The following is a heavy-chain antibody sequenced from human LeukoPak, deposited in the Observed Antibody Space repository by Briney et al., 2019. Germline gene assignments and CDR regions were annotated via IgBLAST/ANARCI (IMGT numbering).Heavy chain of an antibody. CDR3: AKRGVVIRVILVGFHKEAYYFDS. D-gene: IGHD3-22*01. CDR2: ISGSGGST. CDR1: GITLSNYG. Sequence: GGSLRLSCAVSGITLSNYGMTWVRQAPGRGLEWVAGISGSGGSTNYADSVKGGFTISRDNPKNTLYLQMNSLRAEDTAVYFCAKRGVVIRVILVGFHKEAYYFDSWGQGALVTVSS. J-gene: IGHJ4*02. V-gene: IGHV3-23*01.